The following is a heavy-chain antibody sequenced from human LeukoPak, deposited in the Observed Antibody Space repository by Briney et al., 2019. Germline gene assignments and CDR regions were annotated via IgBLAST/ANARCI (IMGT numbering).Heavy chain of an antibody. Sequence: GGSLRLSCATPGFTFSTYVMSWARKAPGKGLEWASGISGSGDNTYYADSVKGRFTISRDNSKNTLYLQMNSLRAEDTAVYYCAKGSGYDTDFDYWGQGTLVTVSS. CDR2: ISGSGDNT. J-gene: IGHJ4*02. CDR1: GFTFSTYV. CDR3: AKGSGYDTDFDY. V-gene: IGHV3-23*01. D-gene: IGHD3-9*01.